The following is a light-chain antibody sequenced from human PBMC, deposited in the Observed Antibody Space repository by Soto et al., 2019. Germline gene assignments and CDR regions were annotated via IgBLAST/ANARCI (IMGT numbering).Light chain of an antibody. J-gene: IGKJ1*01. CDR3: QKYNNAPRT. V-gene: IGKV1-27*01. Sequence: DIQMTQSPSSLSASVGDTVTITCRASQGISNNLAWYQQKPGQVPNLLIYAASTLQSGVPSRFSGSGSGTGFTHTISSLRPEDAATYCCQKYNNAPRTFDQGTKGEI. CDR1: QGISNN. CDR2: AAS.